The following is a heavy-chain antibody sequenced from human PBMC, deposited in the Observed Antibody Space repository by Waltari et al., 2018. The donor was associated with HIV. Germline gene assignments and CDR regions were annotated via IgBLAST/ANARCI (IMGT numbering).Heavy chain of an antibody. Sequence: EVHLVESGGGLVQPGGSLRLSCAASGFSFSNYWMHWVRQNQEKGLVCVSRSNSEGNNTGYADALKGRFTTSRDNGKNTLYLQLNDLRTEDTAVYFCMKEASLMVWAPEKSPVWGRGTSVTVSP. J-gene: IGHJ3*01. CDR2: SNSEGNNT. CDR3: MKEASLMVWAPEKSPV. CDR1: GFSFSNYW. V-gene: IGHV3-74*01. D-gene: IGHD3-10*01.